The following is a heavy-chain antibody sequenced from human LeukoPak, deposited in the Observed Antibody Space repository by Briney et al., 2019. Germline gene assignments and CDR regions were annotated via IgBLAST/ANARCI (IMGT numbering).Heavy chain of an antibody. CDR3: AKDQSLQWPDHYFDY. CDR1: RFTFNNYA. V-gene: IGHV3-23*01. CDR2: ISGSGGST. J-gene: IGHJ4*02. D-gene: IGHD6-19*01. Sequence: PGGSLRLSCAASRFTFNNYAMNWVRQAPGKGLEWVSAISGSGGSTYYADSVKGRFTISRDNSKNTLYLQMNSLRAEDTAVYYCAKDQSLQWPDHYFDYWGQGTLVTVSS.